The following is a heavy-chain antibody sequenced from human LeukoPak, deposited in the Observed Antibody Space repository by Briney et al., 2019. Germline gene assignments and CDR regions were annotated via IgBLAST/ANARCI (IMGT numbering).Heavy chain of an antibody. J-gene: IGHJ3*02. CDR3: ARANDGDYGDAFDI. CDR1: GFTFTTYA. CDR2: ISGRSGHT. D-gene: IGHD4-17*01. Sequence: GGSLRLSCAASGFTFTTYAMNWVRQTPGTGLEWVSSISGRSGHTYYADSVKGRFTISRDNSKSTLYLHMSSLRAEDTAVYYCARANDGDYGDAFDIWGQGTMVTVSS. V-gene: IGHV3-23*01.